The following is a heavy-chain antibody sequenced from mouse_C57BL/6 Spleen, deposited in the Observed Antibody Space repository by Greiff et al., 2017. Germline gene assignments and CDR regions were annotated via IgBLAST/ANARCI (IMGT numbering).Heavy chain of an antibody. D-gene: IGHD2-5*01. Sequence: QVQLQHSVAALSTPWASFPLSFTASCSTFPSSWLPWVKQRPGQGLEWIGYINPSSGYTKYNQKFKDKATLTEDKSSSTAYMQLSSLTYEDSAVYYCARTYYSKWGFDYWGQGTTLTVSS. CDR1: CSTFPSSW. CDR2: INPSSGYT. J-gene: IGHJ2*01. CDR3: ARTYYSKWGFDY. V-gene: IGHV1-7*01.